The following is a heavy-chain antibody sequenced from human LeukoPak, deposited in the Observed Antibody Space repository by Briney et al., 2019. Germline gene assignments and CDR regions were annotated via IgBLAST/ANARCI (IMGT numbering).Heavy chain of an antibody. CDR2: IEYSGET. CDR1: GDSISSTGFY. Sequence: SETLSLTCTVSGDSISSTGFYWAWIRQPPEKGLEYIGNIEYSGETFYDPSLKSRVTISGDPSKNQFSLKLSSVTAADMAVYYCARGKIRADWLDPWGQGTLVTVSS. V-gene: IGHV4-39*07. D-gene: IGHD6-13*01. CDR3: ARGKIRADWLDP. J-gene: IGHJ5*02.